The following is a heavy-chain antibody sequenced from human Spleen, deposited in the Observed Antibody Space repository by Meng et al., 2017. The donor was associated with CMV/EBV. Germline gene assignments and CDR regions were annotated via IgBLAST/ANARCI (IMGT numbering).Heavy chain of an antibody. V-gene: IGHV3-48*03. CDR3: ARERCSSTSCYSNWFDP. CDR2: ISSSGNTI. Sequence: GGSLRLSCAASGFTFSSCELSWVRQAPGKGLEWVSYISSSGNTIFYADSVKGRFTISRDNAKNSLYLQMNSLRAEDTAVYYCARERCSSTSCYSNWFDPWGQGTLVTVSS. J-gene: IGHJ5*02. CDR1: GFTFSSCE. D-gene: IGHD2-2*01.